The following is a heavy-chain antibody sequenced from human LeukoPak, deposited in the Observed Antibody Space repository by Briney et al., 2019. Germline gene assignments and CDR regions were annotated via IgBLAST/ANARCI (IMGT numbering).Heavy chain of an antibody. Sequence: ASVKVSCKASGYTFTGYYTHWVRQAPGQGLEWMGWINPNSGGTNYAQKFQGRVTMTRDTSISTAYMELSRLRSDDTAVYYCARDRDFWSSWVDPWGQGTLVTVSS. CDR1: GYTFTGYY. CDR3: ARDRDFWSSWVDP. J-gene: IGHJ5*02. V-gene: IGHV1-2*02. D-gene: IGHD3-3*01. CDR2: INPNSGGT.